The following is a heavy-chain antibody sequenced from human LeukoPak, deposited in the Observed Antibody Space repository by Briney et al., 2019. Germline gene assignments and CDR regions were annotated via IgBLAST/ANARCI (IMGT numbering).Heavy chain of an antibody. CDR1: GFTFSSYA. J-gene: IGHJ1*01. D-gene: IGHD4-17*01. V-gene: IGHV3-30*04. Sequence: GGSLRLSCAASGFTFSSYAMHWVRQAPGKGLEWVAVISYDGSNKYYADSVKGRFTISRDNSKNTLYLQMNSLRAEDTAVYYCATQTTVTRFSAEYFQHWGQGTLVTVSS. CDR2: ISYDGSNK. CDR3: ATQTTVTRFSAEYFQH.